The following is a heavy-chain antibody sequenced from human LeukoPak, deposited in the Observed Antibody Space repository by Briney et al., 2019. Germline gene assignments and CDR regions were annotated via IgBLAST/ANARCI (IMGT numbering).Heavy chain of an antibody. Sequence: ASVKLSCKASGSTFTGYYMHWVRQAPGQGLEWMGWINPNSGGTNYAQKFQGRVTMTRDTSITTAYMELSRLRSDDTAVYYCARELAYCGGDCPGWDYWGQGTLVTVSS. CDR3: ARELAYCGGDCPGWDY. J-gene: IGHJ4*02. CDR2: INPNSGGT. V-gene: IGHV1-2*02. CDR1: GSTFTGYY. D-gene: IGHD2-21*02.